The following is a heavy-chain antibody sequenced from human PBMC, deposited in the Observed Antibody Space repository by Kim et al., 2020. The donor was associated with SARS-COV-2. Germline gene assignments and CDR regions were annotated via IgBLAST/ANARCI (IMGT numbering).Heavy chain of an antibody. CDR1: GYSFTTFF. J-gene: IGHJ4*02. D-gene: IGHD2-15*01. CDR3: ARERPDSTYFDY. Sequence: ASVKVSCKASGYSFTTFFVHWVRQAPGQGLEWLGRVNPNTGGSHYARAFQDRVSVTRDTSTSTVYMDLKSLRSDDTAVYYCARERPDSTYFDYCGQGTLLTVSS. CDR2: VNPNTGGS. V-gene: IGHV1-46*01.